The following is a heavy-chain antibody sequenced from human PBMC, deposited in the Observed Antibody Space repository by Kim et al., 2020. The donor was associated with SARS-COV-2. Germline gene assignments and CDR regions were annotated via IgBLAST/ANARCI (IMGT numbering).Heavy chain of an antibody. Sequence: GRFTISRDNAKNSLYLQMNSLRAEDTALYYCARDQGGSGWYYYYYYGMDVWGQGTTVTVSS. J-gene: IGHJ6*02. CDR3: ARDQGGSGWYYYYYYGMDV. D-gene: IGHD6-19*01. V-gene: IGHV3-20*03.